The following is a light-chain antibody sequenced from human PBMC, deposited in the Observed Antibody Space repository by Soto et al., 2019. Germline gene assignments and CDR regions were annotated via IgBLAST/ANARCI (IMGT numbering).Light chain of an antibody. CDR3: QQYGSSGT. CDR1: QSVSNNY. CDR2: GAS. V-gene: IGKV3-20*01. Sequence: EIVFAQSPGTLSLSPGERATLSCRASQSVSNNYLAWYQRKPGEAPRLLIYGASNRATGIPDRLSGSGSGADFTLTIRRLEPEDSAVYYCQQYGSSGTFGQGTKVDIK. J-gene: IGKJ1*01.